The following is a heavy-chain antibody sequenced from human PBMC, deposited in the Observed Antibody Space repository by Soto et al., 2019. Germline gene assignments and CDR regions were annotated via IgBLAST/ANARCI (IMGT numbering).Heavy chain of an antibody. J-gene: IGHJ4*02. CDR1: GGSFSGYY. V-gene: IGHV4-34*01. CDR3: ARGNILNGFFFDY. CDR2: INHSGST. Sequence: SETLSLTCAVYGGSFSGYYWSWIRQPPGKGLEWIGEINHSGSTNYNPSLKSRVTISVDTSKNQFSLKLSSVTAADTAVYYCARGNILNGFFFDYWGQGALVTVSS. D-gene: IGHD3-9*01.